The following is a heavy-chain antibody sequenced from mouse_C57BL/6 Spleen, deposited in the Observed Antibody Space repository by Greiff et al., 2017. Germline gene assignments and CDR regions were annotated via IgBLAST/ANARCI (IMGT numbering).Heavy chain of an antibody. CDR1: GYTFTSYW. CDR3: ARRKYYYCSSPYAMDY. Sequence: QVQLQQPGAELVKPGASVKMSCKASGYTFTSYWLTWVKQRPGQGLEWIGDIYPGSGSNNYNEKFKSKATLTVDTSSSTAYTQLSSRNSEDSAVYSCARRKYYYCSSPYAMDYWGQGTSVTVSS. J-gene: IGHJ4*01. CDR2: IYPGSGSN. V-gene: IGHV1-55*01. D-gene: IGHD1-1*01.